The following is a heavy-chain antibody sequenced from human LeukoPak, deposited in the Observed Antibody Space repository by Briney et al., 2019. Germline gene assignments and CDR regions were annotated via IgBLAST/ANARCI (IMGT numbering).Heavy chain of an antibody. J-gene: IGHJ5*02. D-gene: IGHD2-2*02. CDR3: AREVGYCSSTSCYSWFDP. V-gene: IGHV4-59*11. CDR1: GGSISSHY. CDR2: IYYSGST. Sequence: PSETLSLTCTVSGGSISSHYWGWIRQPPGKGLEWIGYIYYSGSTNYNPSLKSRVTISVDTSKNQFSLKLSSVTAADTAVYYCAREVGYCSSTSCYSWFDPWGQGTLVTVSS.